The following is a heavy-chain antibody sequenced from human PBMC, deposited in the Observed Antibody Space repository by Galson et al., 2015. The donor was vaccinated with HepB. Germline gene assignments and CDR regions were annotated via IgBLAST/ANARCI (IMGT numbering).Heavy chain of an antibody. V-gene: IGHV3-48*01. CDR3: ARDRTFGSSSMWDAFDI. Sequence: SLRLSCAASGFTFSSYSMNWVRQAPGKGLEWVSYISSSSSTIYYADSVKGRFTISRDNAKNSLYLQMNSLRAEDTAVYYCARDRTFGSSSMWDAFDIWGQGTMVTVSS. CDR2: ISSSSSTI. D-gene: IGHD6-6*01. J-gene: IGHJ3*02. CDR1: GFTFSSYS.